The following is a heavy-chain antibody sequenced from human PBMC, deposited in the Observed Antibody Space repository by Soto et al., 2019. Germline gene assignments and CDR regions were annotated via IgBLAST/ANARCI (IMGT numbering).Heavy chain of an antibody. CDR1: GGSISSGDYY. CDR2: IYYSGST. V-gene: IGHV4-30-4*01. D-gene: IGHD6-13*01. CDR3: ARDRGSSWMYKWFDP. Sequence: QVQLQESGPGLVKPSQTLSLTCTVSGGSISSGDYYWSWIRQPPGKGLEWIGYIYYSGSTYYNPSLKSRVTISVDTYKNQFSLNLSSVTAADTAVYYCARDRGSSWMYKWFDPWGQGTQVTVSS. J-gene: IGHJ5*02.